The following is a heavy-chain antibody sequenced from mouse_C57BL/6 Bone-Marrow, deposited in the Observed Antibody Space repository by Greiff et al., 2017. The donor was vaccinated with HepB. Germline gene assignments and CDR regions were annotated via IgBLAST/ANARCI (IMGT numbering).Heavy chain of an antibody. CDR2: IHPNSGST. Sequence: QVQLQQPGAELVKPGASVKLSCKASGYTFTSYWMHWVKQRPGQGLEWIGMIHPNSGSTNYNEKFKSKATLTVDKSSSTAYMQLSSLTSEDSAVYYCAVIYYSIFYAMDYWDQGTSVTVSS. CDR3: AVIYYSIFYAMDY. CDR1: GYTFTSYW. V-gene: IGHV1-64*01. J-gene: IGHJ4*01. D-gene: IGHD2-5*01.